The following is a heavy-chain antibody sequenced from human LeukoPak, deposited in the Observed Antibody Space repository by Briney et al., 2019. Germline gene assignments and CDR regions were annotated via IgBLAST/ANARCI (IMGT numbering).Heavy chain of an antibody. CDR3: ASGLAGSGSYHNFDY. D-gene: IGHD3-10*01. Sequence: SQTLSLTCTVSGGSISSGDYYWSWIRQPPGKGLEWIGYIYYSGSTYYNPSLKGRVTISVDTSKNQFSLKLSSVTAADTAVYYCASGLAGSGSYHNFDYWGQETLVTVSS. CDR2: IYYSGST. J-gene: IGHJ4*02. V-gene: IGHV4-30-4*01. CDR1: GGSISSGDYY.